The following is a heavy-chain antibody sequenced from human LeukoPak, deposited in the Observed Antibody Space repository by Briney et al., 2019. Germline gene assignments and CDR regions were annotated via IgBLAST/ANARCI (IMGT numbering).Heavy chain of an antibody. V-gene: IGHV4-59*11. Sequence: ETLSLTCTVSGGSISSHYWSWIRQPPGKGLEWIGYIYYSGSTNYNPSLKSRVTISVDTSKNQFSLKLSSVTAADTAVYYCARRSTEFWSGYDAFDIWGQGTMVTVSS. CDR2: IYYSGST. CDR1: GGSISSHY. J-gene: IGHJ3*02. D-gene: IGHD3-3*01. CDR3: ARRSTEFWSGYDAFDI.